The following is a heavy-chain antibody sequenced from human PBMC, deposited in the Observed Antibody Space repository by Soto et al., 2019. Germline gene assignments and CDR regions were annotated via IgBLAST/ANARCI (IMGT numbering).Heavy chain of an antibody. D-gene: IGHD3-3*01. CDR3: ARRITLFGGGITYYYYYYMDV. J-gene: IGHJ6*03. V-gene: IGHV3-7*01. CDR1: GFTFSSYW. Sequence: EVQLVESWGGLVQPGGSLRLSCAASGFTFSSYWMSWVRQAPGKGLEWVANIKQDGSEKYYVDSVKGRFTISRDNAKNSLYLQMTSLRAGDTAVYYCARRITLFGGGITYYYYYYMDVWGKGTTVNVSS. CDR2: IKQDGSEK.